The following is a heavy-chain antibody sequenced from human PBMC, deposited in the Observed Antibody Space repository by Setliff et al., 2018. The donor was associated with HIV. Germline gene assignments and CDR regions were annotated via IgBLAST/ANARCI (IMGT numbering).Heavy chain of an antibody. J-gene: IGHJ4*02. V-gene: IGHV4-30-2*06. D-gene: IGHD3-10*01. CDR3: VREGAGSGSYYLDF. CDR1: GDSMSSGDYS. CDR2: IYPSGRT. Sequence: PSETLSLTCAVSGDSMSSGDYSWNWIRQSPGKGLEWIGYIYPSGRTYYNPSLKNRVTMPIDRSKKQFSLNLSSVTAADTALYFCVREGAGSGSYYLDFWGQGILVTVSS.